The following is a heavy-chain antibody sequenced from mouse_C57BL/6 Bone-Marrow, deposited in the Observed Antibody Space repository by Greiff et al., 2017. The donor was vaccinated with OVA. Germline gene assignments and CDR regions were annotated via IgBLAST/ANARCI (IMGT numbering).Heavy chain of an antibody. D-gene: IGHD1-1*01. Sequence: EVQLVESGGGLVKPGGSLKLSCAASGFTFSSYAMSWVRQTPEKRLEWVATISAGGSYTYYPDNVKGRFTISRDNAKNNLYLQMSHLKSEDTAMYYCARATTVVAKDFDVWGTGTTVTVSS. V-gene: IGHV5-4*01. CDR3: ARATTVVAKDFDV. J-gene: IGHJ1*03. CDR1: GFTFSSYA. CDR2: ISAGGSYT.